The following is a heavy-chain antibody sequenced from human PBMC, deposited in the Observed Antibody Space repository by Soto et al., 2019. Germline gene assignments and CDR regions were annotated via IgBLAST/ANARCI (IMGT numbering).Heavy chain of an antibody. J-gene: IGHJ6*03. CDR3: ARVNARYFMDV. CDR1: GFTFSTYW. CDR2: INEDGSER. Sequence: GALRLSCAASGFTFSTYWMSWVRQTPGKGLEWVANINEDGSERYYVDSVKGRFTISRDNAKNSLYLQMNSLRAEDTAVYYCARVNARYFMDVWGKGTTVIVSS. V-gene: IGHV3-7*02.